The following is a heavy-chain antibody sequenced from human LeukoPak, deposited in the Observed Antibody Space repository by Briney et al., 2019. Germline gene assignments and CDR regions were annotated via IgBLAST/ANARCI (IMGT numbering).Heavy chain of an antibody. CDR3: ARDITDGAYYYDSSGPY. J-gene: IGHJ4*02. CDR1: GFTFYSHA. Sequence: PGGSLRLSCAASGFTFYSHAMVWVRQAPGKGLEWVSFISFDGSNQVHADSVMGRFTISRDNSKNTVDLQINSLRHEDTAVYYCARDITDGAYYYDSSGPYWGQGTLVTVSS. V-gene: IGHV3-30-3*01. D-gene: IGHD3-22*01. CDR2: ISFDGSNQ.